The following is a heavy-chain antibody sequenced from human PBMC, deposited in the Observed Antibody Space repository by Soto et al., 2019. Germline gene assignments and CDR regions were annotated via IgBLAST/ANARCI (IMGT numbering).Heavy chain of an antibody. CDR3: AGRGAWGVVTHFDY. V-gene: IGHV1-8*01. J-gene: IGHJ4*02. D-gene: IGHD2-21*02. CDR2: MNPNSGNT. Sequence: QVQLVQSGAEVKKPGASVKVSCKASGYTFTSYDINWVRQATGQGLEWMGWMNPNSGNTGYAQKFQGRVTMTSNTSISTAYMELSSLRSEDTAVYYGAGRGAWGVVTHFDYWGQGTLVTVSS. CDR1: GYTFTSYD.